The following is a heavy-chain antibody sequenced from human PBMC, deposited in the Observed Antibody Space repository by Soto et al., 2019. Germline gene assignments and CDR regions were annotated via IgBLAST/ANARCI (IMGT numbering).Heavy chain of an antibody. D-gene: IGHD2-2*01. CDR2: INAGNGNT. J-gene: IGHJ4*02. V-gene: IGHV1-3*01. CDR1: GYTFTSYA. CDR3: ASCPQNCITTSPCCLYFDY. Sequence: GASVKVSCKASGYTFTSYAMLWVRQAPGQRLEWMGWINAGNGNTKYSQKFQGRVTLTRDTSASTAYMELSSLRSEDTAVYYCASCPQNCITTSPCCLYFDYWGQGTLVTVSS.